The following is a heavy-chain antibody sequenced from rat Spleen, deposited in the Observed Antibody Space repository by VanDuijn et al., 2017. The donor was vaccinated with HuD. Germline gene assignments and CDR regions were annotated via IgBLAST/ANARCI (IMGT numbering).Heavy chain of an antibody. CDR2: IRSKVNNYAT. CDR1: GFTFSNAA. Sequence: VQLVESGGGLVQSKESLRISCAASGFTFSNAAMYWVRQAPGKGLEWVARIRSKVNNYATYYVDSVKGRFTISRDDSKSMVYLQMDNLKTEDTAMYYCTAASNEYWGQGVMVTVSS. D-gene: IGHD3-1*01. CDR3: TAASNEY. J-gene: IGHJ2*01. V-gene: IGHV10-5*01.